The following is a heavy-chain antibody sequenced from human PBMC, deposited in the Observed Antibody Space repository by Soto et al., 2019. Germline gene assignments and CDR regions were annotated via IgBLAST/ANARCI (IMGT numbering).Heavy chain of an antibody. J-gene: IGHJ6*02. V-gene: IGHV3-30-3*01. CDR2: ISYDGSNK. CDR3: ARDQRGQQLVRTSFSYYGMDV. CDR1: GFTFSSYA. Sequence: GGSLRLSCASSGFTFSSYAMHWGRQAPGKGLEWVAVISYDGSNKYYADSVKGRFTISRDNSKNTLYLQMNSLRAEDTAVYYCARDQRGQQLVRTSFSYYGMDVWGQGTTVTVSS. D-gene: IGHD6-13*01.